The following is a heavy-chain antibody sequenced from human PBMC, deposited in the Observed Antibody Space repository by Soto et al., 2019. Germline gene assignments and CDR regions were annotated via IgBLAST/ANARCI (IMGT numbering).Heavy chain of an antibody. D-gene: IGHD2-15*01. CDR2: FIPILGTR. Sequence: QVQLVQSGAEVKEPGSSVKVSCKASGGTFSTYIITWVRQAPGQRLEWMGDFIPILGTRNYAQNFQGRVTITADESTTTAYMDLSSLRSDDTAVYYCARGRRVGLDYWGQGTLVTVSS. J-gene: IGHJ4*02. V-gene: IGHV1-69*12. CDR1: GGTFSTYI. CDR3: ARGRRVGLDY.